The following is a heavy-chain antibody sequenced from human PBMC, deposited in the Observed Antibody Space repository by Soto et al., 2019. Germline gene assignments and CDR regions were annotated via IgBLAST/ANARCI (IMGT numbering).Heavy chain of an antibody. CDR3: ARGKNGTISYYDILTGYPTSYYYYGMDV. J-gene: IGHJ6*02. V-gene: IGHV4-59*08. Sequence: SETLSLTCTVSGGSISSYYWSWIRQPPGKGLEWIGYIYYSGSTNYNPSLKSRVNISVDKYKNQFSLKLSSVNAADTAVYYYARGKNGTISYYDILTGYPTSYYYYGMDVWGQGTTVTVSS. CDR1: GGSISSYY. CDR2: IYYSGST. D-gene: IGHD3-9*01.